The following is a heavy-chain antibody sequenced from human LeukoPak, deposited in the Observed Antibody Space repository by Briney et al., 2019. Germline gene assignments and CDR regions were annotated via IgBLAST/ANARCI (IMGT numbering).Heavy chain of an antibody. J-gene: IGHJ4*02. D-gene: IGHD2-15*01. V-gene: IGHV1-2*02. Sequence: ASVKVSCKASGYTFTGYYMHWVRQAPGQGLEWMGWINPNSGGTNYEQKFQCRVTMTRDTSISTAYMELSRLRSDDTAVYYCASGLGYCSGGSCYLVQRWGQGTLVTVSS. CDR2: INPNSGGT. CDR1: GYTFTGYY. CDR3: ASGLGYCSGGSCYLVQR.